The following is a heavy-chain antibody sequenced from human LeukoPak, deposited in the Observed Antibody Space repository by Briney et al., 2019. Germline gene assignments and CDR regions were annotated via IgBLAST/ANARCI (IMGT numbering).Heavy chain of an antibody. J-gene: IGHJ3*02. CDR1: GFTFSSYS. V-gene: IGHV3-48*04. CDR3: AKATVSGRGAFDI. Sequence: PGGSLRLSCAASGFTFSSYSMNWVRQAPGKGLEWLSYISSSNTTIYYADSVKGRFTISRDNAKSSLFLQMSSLRAGDTALYYCAKATVSGRGAFDIWGQGTMVTVSS. D-gene: IGHD6-19*01. CDR2: ISSSNTTI.